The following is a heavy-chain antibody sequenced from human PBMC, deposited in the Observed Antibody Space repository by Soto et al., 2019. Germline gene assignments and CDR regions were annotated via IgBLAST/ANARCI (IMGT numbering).Heavy chain of an antibody. Sequence: ASVKVSCKASGFTFTGYYMHWVRQAPGQGLEWMGWINPNSGGANYAQKFQGWVTMTRDTSISTAYMELSRLRSDDTAVYYCARGLNWNFLEEPPYYYYMDVWGKGTTVTVSS. V-gene: IGHV1-2*04. J-gene: IGHJ6*03. CDR2: INPNSGGA. CDR1: GFTFTGYY. CDR3: ARGLNWNFLEEPPYYYYMDV. D-gene: IGHD1-7*01.